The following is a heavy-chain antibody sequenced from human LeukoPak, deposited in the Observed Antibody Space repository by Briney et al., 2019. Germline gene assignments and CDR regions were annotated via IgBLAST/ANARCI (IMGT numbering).Heavy chain of an antibody. CDR1: GYTFTSYY. CDR2: INPNSGGT. V-gene: IGHV1-2*06. Sequence: ASVKVSCKASGYTFTSYYMHWVRQAPGQGLEWMGRINPNSGGTNYAQKFQGRVTMTRDTSISTAYMELSRLRSDDTAVYYCARDGGGGGIADYWGQGTLVTVSS. J-gene: IGHJ4*02. CDR3: ARDGGGGGIADY. D-gene: IGHD2-21*01.